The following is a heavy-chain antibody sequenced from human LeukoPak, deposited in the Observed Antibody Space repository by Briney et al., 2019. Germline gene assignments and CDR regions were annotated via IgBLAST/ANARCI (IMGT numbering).Heavy chain of an antibody. V-gene: IGHV3-33*01. CDR2: IWYDGSNK. CDR1: GFTFSKYS. J-gene: IGHJ4*02. Sequence: SGMSLRLSCAASGFTFSKYSMNWVRQAPGKGLEWVAIIWYDGSNKYFAESVMGRFTISKDNSRNTVYLQMNSLRIEDTAVYHCARAGIDNALDYWGQGTQVTVSS. CDR3: ARAGIDNALDY. D-gene: IGHD2-2*01.